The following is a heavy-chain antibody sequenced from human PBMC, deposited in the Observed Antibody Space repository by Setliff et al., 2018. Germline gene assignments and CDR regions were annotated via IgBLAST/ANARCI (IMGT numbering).Heavy chain of an antibody. CDR1: GYIFTDYG. V-gene: IGHV1-18*01. J-gene: IGHJ4*02. CDR3: SRLVRYCTTTSCQGASGAEF. CDR2: ISPHNGKT. D-gene: IGHD2-2*01. Sequence: ASVKVSCKASGYIFTDYGVSWVRQAPGQGLEWVGWISPHNGKTYYAPKFQDRITMTTDTSTTTAYLELRSLTSDDTAVYYCSRLVRYCTTTSCQGASGAEFWGQGTLVTVSS.